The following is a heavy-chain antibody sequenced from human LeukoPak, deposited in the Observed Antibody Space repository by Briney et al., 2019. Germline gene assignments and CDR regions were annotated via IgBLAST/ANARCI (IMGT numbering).Heavy chain of an antibody. D-gene: IGHD6-19*01. V-gene: IGHV5-51*01. J-gene: IGHJ3*02. Sequence: GESLKISCKGFGYTFSSYWIGWVRQMPGKGLELMGIIYSGDSETRYSPSFQGQVTISADKSISTAYLQWSSLKASDTAMYYCARLVWRLIRLDPHEAFDIWGQGTMVTVSS. CDR3: ARLVWRLIRLDPHEAFDI. CDR2: IYSGDSET. CDR1: GYTFSSYW.